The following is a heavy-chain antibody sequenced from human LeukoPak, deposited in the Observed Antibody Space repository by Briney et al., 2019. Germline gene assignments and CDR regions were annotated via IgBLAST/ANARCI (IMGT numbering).Heavy chain of an antibody. CDR1: GYIFTGYG. J-gene: IGHJ5*02. CDR2: ISVYNGNT. D-gene: IGHD3-22*01. Sequence: ASVKVSCKASGYIFTGYGISWVRQAPGQGLEWMGWISVYNGNTNYPQRLQGGVTMTTDTSTTTAYMELRSLRSDDTAVYYCARDINGYYYDSHGYYPTDLWGQGTLVTVSS. CDR3: ARDINGYYYDSHGYYPTDL. V-gene: IGHV1-18*01.